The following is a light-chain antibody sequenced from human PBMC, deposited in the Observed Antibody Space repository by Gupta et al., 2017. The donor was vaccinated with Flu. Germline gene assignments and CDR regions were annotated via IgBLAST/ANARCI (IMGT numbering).Light chain of an antibody. V-gene: IGLV1-40*01. CDR3: QSFDSSLNIYV. Sequence: QSVLSPPPSVSGAPGQRVTISCTGGSSNIGAGYEVHWYQQLPGTAPKLLIYANFDRPSGVPDRFSGSKSGISASLAITGLQAEDEADYYCQSFDSSLNIYVFGTGTNVTVL. CDR2: ANF. CDR1: SSNIGAGYE. J-gene: IGLJ1*01.